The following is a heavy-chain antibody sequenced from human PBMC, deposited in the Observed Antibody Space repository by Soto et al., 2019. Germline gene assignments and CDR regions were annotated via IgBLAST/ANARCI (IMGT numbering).Heavy chain of an antibody. CDR2: INAGNGNT. CDR1: AAGLTENA. D-gene: IGHD1-20*01. Sequence: EKGYWKGGAAGLTENAFHWLCQATEQRLEWMGWINAGNGNTKYSQKCQGRVTITRDTSASTAYMELSSLRSEDTAVYYCARESWSNSVGPTFLDYWSQRTLVIVSS. V-gene: IGHV1-3*01. J-gene: IGHJ4*02. CDR3: ARESWSNSVGPTFLDY.